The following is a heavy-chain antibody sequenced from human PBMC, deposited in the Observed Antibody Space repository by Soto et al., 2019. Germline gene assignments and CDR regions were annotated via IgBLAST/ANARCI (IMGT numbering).Heavy chain of an antibody. CDR1: GFTFSSYG. CDR2: ISYDGSNK. V-gene: IGHV3-30*18. Sequence: GGSLRLSCAASGFTFSSYGMHWVSKAPGKGLEWVAVISYDGSNKYYADSVKGRFTISRDNSKNTLYLQMDSLRAEDTAVYYCAKDGASVVVVVAASYYFDYWGQGTLVTVSS. J-gene: IGHJ4*02. CDR3: AKDGASVVVVVAASYYFDY. D-gene: IGHD2-15*01.